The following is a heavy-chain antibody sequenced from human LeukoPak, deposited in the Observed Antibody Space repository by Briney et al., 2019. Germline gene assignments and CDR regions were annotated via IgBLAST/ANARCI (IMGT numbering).Heavy chain of an antibody. J-gene: IGHJ6*03. CDR1: GYSISSGYY. CDR2: IYHSGST. V-gene: IGHV4-38-2*01. D-gene: IGHD4-23*01. CDR3: ARVECYGGNSRYYYYYMDV. Sequence: PSETLSLTCAVSGYSISSGYYWGWIRQPPGKGLEWIGSIYHSGSTYYNPSLKSRVTISVDTSKNQFSLKLSSVTAADTAVYYCARVECYGGNSRYYYYYMDVWGKGTTVTVSS.